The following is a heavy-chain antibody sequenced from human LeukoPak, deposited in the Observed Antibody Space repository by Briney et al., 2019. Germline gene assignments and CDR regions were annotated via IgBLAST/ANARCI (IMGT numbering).Heavy chain of an antibody. J-gene: IGHJ6*02. D-gene: IGHD3-22*01. V-gene: IGHV4-59*12. CDR2: IYYRGST. Sequence: SETLSLTCAVSGGPLTSYYWSWIRQPPGKGLEWIGFIYYRGSTNYNPSLESRVTISVDTSKNRFSLKLSSVTAADTAVYYCARDRRIYDSSGYYYEGYGMDVWGQGTTVTVSS. CDR3: ARDRRIYDSSGYYYEGYGMDV. CDR1: GGPLTSYY.